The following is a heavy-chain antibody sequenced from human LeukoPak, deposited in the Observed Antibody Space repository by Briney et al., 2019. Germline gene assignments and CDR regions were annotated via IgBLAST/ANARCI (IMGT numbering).Heavy chain of an antibody. J-gene: IGHJ4*02. CDR3: ARDPIAAVRFDY. V-gene: IGHV3-33*01. CDR2: IWYDGSNK. Sequence: GGSLRLSCAASGFTFTSYGMHWVRQAPGKGLEWVAVIWYDGSNKHYADSVKGQFTISRDNSKNTLYLQMNSLRAEDTAVYYCARDPIAAVRFDYWGQGTLVTVSS. D-gene: IGHD6-13*01. CDR1: GFTFTSYG.